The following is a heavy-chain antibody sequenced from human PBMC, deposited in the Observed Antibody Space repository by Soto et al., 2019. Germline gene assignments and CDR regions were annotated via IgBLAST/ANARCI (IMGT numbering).Heavy chain of an antibody. CDR1: GGSFSGYY. D-gene: IGHD2-21*02. V-gene: IGHV4-34*01. J-gene: IGHJ2*01. CDR3: ARGARLPRRAGYFDL. Sequence: KASETLSLTCAVYGGSFSGYYWSWIRQPPGKGLEWIGEINHSGSTNYNPSLKSRVTISVDTSKNQFSLKLSSVTAADTAAYYCARGARLPRRAGYFDLWGRGTLVTVSS. CDR2: INHSGST.